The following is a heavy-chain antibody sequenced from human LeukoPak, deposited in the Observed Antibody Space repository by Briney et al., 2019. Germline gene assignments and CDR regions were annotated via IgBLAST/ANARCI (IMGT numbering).Heavy chain of an antibody. CDR3: ASFGNYSDPLNDY. D-gene: IGHD4-17*01. V-gene: IGHV1-69*04. CDR1: GGTFSSYA. J-gene: IGHJ4*02. CDR2: IIPILGIA. Sequence: SVKISCKASGGTFSSYAISWVRQAPGQGLEWMGRIIPILGIANYAQKFQGRVTITADKSTSTAYMELSSLRSEDTAVYYCASFGNYSDPLNDYWGQGTLVTVSS.